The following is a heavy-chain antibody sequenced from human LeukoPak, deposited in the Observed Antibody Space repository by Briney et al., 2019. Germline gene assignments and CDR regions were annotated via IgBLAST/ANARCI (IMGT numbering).Heavy chain of an antibody. D-gene: IGHD5-18*01. CDR3: ARVFGGYSYGYNWFDP. J-gene: IGHJ5*02. CDR2: MNPNSGNT. V-gene: IGHV1-8*01. CDR1: GYTFTSYD. Sequence: ASVKVSCKASGYTFTSYDINWVRQATGQGLEWMGWMNPNSGNTGYAQKFQGRVTMIRNTSISTAYMELSSLRSEDTAVYYCARVFGGYSYGYNWFDPWGQGTLVTVSS.